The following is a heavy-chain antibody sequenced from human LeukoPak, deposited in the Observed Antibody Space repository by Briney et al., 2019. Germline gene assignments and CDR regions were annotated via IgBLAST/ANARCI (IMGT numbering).Heavy chain of an antibody. CDR1: GFTFSSYW. D-gene: IGHD3-10*01. CDR2: IKQDGSEK. Sequence: GGSLRLSCAASGFTFSSYWMSWVRQAPGKGLEWVANIKQDGSEKHYVDSVKGRFTISRDNAKNSLYLQMNSLRAEDTAVYYCAREKLLWFGELLTTFDYWGQGTLVTVSS. V-gene: IGHV3-7*01. J-gene: IGHJ4*02. CDR3: AREKLLWFGELLTTFDY.